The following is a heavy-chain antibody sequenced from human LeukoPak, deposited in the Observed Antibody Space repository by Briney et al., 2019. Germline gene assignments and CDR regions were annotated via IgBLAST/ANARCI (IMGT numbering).Heavy chain of an antibody. J-gene: IGHJ5*02. D-gene: IGHD3-3*01. Sequence: GASVKVSCKASGGTFSSYAISWVRQAPGQGLEWMGGIIPIFGTANYAQKFQGRVTITADESTSTAHMELSSLRSEDTAVYYCARSQAEPVIFGVVINGAGWFDPWGQGTLVTVSS. CDR1: GGTFSSYA. CDR3: ARSQAEPVIFGVVINGAGWFDP. V-gene: IGHV1-69*13. CDR2: IIPIFGTA.